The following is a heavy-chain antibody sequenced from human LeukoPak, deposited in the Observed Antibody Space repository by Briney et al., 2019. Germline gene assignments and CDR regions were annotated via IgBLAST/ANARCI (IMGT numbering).Heavy chain of an antibody. CDR1: GGSISSSSYY. J-gene: IGHJ6*04. Sequence: SETLSLTCTVSGGSISSSSYYWGWIRQPPGKGLEWIGSIYYSGSTYYNPSLKSRVTISVDTSKNQFSLKLSSVTAADTAVYYCASSLSARSQLDVWGKGTTVTVSS. V-gene: IGHV4-39*07. CDR3: ASSLSARSQLDV. CDR2: IYYSGST. D-gene: IGHD4-11*01.